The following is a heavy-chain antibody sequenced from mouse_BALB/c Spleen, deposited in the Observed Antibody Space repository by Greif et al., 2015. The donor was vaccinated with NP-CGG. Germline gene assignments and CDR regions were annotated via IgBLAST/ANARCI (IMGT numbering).Heavy chain of an antibody. CDR2: INPGSGGT. Sequence: QVHVKQSGAELVRPGTSVKVSCKASGYAFTNYLIEWVKQRPGQGLEWIGVINPGSGGTNYNEKFKGKATLTADKSSSTAYMQLSSLTSDDSAVYFCAIDSSGYDAMDYWGQGTSVTVSS. J-gene: IGHJ4*01. CDR1: GYAFTNYL. D-gene: IGHD3-2*01. CDR3: AIDSSGYDAMDY. V-gene: IGHV1-54*01.